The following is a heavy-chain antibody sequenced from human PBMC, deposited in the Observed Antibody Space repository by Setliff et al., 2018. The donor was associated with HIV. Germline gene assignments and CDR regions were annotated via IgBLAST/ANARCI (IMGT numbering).Heavy chain of an antibody. D-gene: IGHD2-15*01. CDR3: ARGGWSGGGPLHYSYYYLDV. J-gene: IGHJ6*02. V-gene: IGHV1-46*01. CDR1: GYTFTSYY. CDR2: INPSSGST. Sequence: GASVKVSCKASGYTFTSYYMHWVRQAPGQGLEWMGIINPSSGSTTYAQKFQGRVTMTRDTSTSTVYMELSSLRSEDTAVYYCARGGWSGGGPLHYSYYYLDVWGQGTAVTVSS.